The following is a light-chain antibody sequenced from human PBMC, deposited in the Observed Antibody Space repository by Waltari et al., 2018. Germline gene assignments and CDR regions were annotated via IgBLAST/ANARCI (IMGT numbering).Light chain of an antibody. J-gene: IGLJ1*01. CDR2: EGR. V-gene: IGLV2-8*01. CDR1: SRDVGAYAY. Sequence: QSALTQPPSASGSPGQSVTISCTGTSRDVGAYAYVSWYQPYPGNAPRLLIYEGRKRPSGVPERFSGSKSGNTASLTVSGLQAEDEADYYCSSYGGSDSYVFGSGTKVTV. CDR3: SSYGGSDSYV.